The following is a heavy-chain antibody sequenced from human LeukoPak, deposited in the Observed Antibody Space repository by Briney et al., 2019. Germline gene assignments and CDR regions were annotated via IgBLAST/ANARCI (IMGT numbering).Heavy chain of an antibody. Sequence: PSETLSLTCTVSGGSISSGSYYWGWIRQPPGKGLEWIGSIYYSGSTYYNPSLKSRVTISVDTSKNQFSLKLSSVTAADTAVYYCAGRGYSYGGGDYWGQGTLVTVSS. J-gene: IGHJ4*02. D-gene: IGHD5-18*01. CDR2: IYYSGST. CDR3: AGRGYSYGGGDY. CDR1: GGSISSGSYY. V-gene: IGHV4-39*01.